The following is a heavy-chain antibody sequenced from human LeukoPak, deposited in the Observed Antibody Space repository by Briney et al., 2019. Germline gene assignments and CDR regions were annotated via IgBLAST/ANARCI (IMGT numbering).Heavy chain of an antibody. J-gene: IGHJ4*02. CDR1: GGSISSSNYY. D-gene: IGHD1-1*01. Sequence: PSETLSLTCTVSGGSISSSNYYWAWIRQPPGKGLEWIGSIYYSGSTYYSPSLKSRVTISVDTSKNQFSLKLSSVTAADTAVYYCASNRQLVYFDYWGQGTLVTASS. CDR2: IYYSGST. V-gene: IGHV4-39*01. CDR3: ASNRQLVYFDY.